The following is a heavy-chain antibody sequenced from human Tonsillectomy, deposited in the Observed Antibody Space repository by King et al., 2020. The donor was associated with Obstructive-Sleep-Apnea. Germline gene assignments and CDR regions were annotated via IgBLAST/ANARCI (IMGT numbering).Heavy chain of an antibody. CDR1: GFTFSSYG. Sequence: VQLVESGGGVVQPGRSLRLSCAASGFTFSSYGMHWVRQAPGKGLEWVAVIWYDGSNKYSADSVKGRFTISSDNSKNTLYLQMNSLRAEDTAVYYCAKASDFWSGYYVHYYYYGMDVWGQGTTVTVSS. J-gene: IGHJ6*02. CDR3: AKASDFWSGYYVHYYYYGMDV. D-gene: IGHD3-3*01. CDR2: IWYDGSNK. V-gene: IGHV3-33*06.